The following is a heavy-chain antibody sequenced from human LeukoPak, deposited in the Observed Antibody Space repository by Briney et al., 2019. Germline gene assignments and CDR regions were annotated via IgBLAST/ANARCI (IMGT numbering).Heavy chain of an antibody. CDR2: ISSSSYI. J-gene: IGHJ3*02. D-gene: IGHD2-2*01. V-gene: IGHV3-21*01. CDR3: ARVYCSTTRCYEAFDI. CDR1: GFTFSSHS. Sequence: GGSLRLSCAASGFTFSSHSMNWVRQAPGKGLEWVSSISSSSYIYYADSVKGRFTISRDNAKNSLYLQMNSLRAEDTAVYYCARVYCSTTRCYEAFDIWGQGTMVTVSS.